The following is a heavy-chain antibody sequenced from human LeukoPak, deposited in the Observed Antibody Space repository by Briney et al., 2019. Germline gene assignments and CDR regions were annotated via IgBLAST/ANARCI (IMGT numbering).Heavy chain of an antibody. CDR2: IWYDGSNK. Sequence: GGSLRLSCAASGFTFSSYGMHWVRQAPGKGLEWVAVIWYDGSNKYYADSVKGRFTISRDNSKNTLYLQMNSLRAEDTAVYYCARDSARDEALFDYWGQGTLVTVSS. V-gene: IGHV3-33*01. D-gene: IGHD5-24*01. J-gene: IGHJ4*02. CDR3: ARDSARDEALFDY. CDR1: GFTFSSYG.